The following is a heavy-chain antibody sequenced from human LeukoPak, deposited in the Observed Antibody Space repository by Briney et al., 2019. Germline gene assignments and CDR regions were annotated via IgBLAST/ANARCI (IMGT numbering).Heavy chain of an antibody. D-gene: IGHD3-16*01. Sequence: GGSLRLSCAASGFTYDSYGMSWVRQAPGKGLEWVSGINWNGDETIYADSVKGRFTISRDNAKNSLYLQMNSLRAEDTAFYYCVRGGELVGSYFDYWGQGTLVIVSS. CDR3: VRGGELVGSYFDY. V-gene: IGHV3-20*04. CDR2: INWNGDET. J-gene: IGHJ4*02. CDR1: GFTYDSYG.